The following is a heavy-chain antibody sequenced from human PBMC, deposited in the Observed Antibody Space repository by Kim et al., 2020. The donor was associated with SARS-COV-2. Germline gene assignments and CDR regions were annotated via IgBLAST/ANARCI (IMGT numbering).Heavy chain of an antibody. CDR3: ARVSWSGWLRFEGPFDY. Sequence: GSLRLSCAASGFTFSSYGMHWVRQAPGKGLEWVAVISYDGSNKYYADSVKGRFTISRDNSKNTLYLQMNSLRAEDTAVYYCARVSWSGWLRFEGPFDYWGQGTLVTVSS. D-gene: IGHD5-12*01. CDR2: ISYDGSNK. CDR1: GFTFSSYG. J-gene: IGHJ4*02. V-gene: IGHV3-33*05.